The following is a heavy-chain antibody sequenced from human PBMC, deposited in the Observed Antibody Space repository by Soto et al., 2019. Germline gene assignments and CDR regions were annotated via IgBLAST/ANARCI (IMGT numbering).Heavy chain of an antibody. CDR2: INAGNGNT. D-gene: IGHD3-22*01. V-gene: IGHV1-3*05. J-gene: IGHJ4*02. Sequence: QVQLVQSGAEEKKPGASVKVSCKASGYTFTSYAMHWVRQAPGQRLEWMGWINAGNGNTKYSQKFQGRVTITRDTSXXTAYMELSSLRSEDTAVYYCARGPWYYDSSGYPDYWGQGTLVTVSS. CDR1: GYTFTSYA. CDR3: ARGPWYYDSSGYPDY.